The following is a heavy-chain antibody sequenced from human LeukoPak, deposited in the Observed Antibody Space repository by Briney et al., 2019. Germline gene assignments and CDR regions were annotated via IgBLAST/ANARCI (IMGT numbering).Heavy chain of an antibody. V-gene: IGHV4-59*01. D-gene: IGHD5-12*01. CDR1: GGSISSYY. CDR2: IYYSGST. CDR3: ARGTGAYDFDY. J-gene: IGHJ4*02. Sequence: PSETLSLTCTVSGGSISSYYWSWIRQPPGKGLEWIGYIYYSGSTNYNPSLKSRVTISVDTSKNQFSLRLSSVTAADTAVYYCARGTGAYDFDYWGQGTLVTVSS.